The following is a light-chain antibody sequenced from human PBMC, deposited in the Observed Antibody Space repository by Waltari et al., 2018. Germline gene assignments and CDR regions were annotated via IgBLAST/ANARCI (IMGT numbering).Light chain of an antibody. J-gene: IGLJ7*01. CDR2: DVV. CDR1: SSDVGNYNF. Sequence: QSALTQPRSVSGSPGQSVTISCSGTSSDVGNYNFGSWYQQHPGNAPKLLIYDVVKRPSGVPDRFSGSKSGNTASLTISGLQTEDEADYYCCSYAGSYTFVFGGGTQLTVL. CDR3: CSYAGSYTFV. V-gene: IGLV2-11*01.